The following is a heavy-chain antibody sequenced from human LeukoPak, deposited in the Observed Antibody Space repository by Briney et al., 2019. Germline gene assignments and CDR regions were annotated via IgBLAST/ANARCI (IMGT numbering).Heavy chain of an antibody. V-gene: IGHV4-38-2*01. D-gene: IGHD2-2*01. J-gene: IGHJ4*02. CDR2: IYHSGST. Sequence: SETLSLTCAVSGYSISSGYYWGWVRQPPGKGLGWIGSIYHSGSTCYNPSLKSRVTISVDTSKNQFSLKLSSVTAADTAVYYCARHYCSSTSCLLDYWGQGTLVTVSS. CDR3: ARHYCSSTSCLLDY. CDR1: GYSISSGYY.